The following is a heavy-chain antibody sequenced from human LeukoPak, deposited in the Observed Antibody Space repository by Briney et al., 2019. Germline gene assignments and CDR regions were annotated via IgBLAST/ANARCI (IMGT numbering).Heavy chain of an antibody. D-gene: IGHD1-14*01. Sequence: PSETLSLTCTVSGGSISSSSYYWGWIRQPPGKGLEWIGSIYYSGSTYYNPSLKSRVTISVDTSKNQFSLKLSSVTAADTAVYYCARDRDLGMGPFDYWGQGTLVTVSS. CDR3: ARDRDLGMGPFDY. V-gene: IGHV4-39*07. CDR1: GGSISSSSYY. J-gene: IGHJ4*02. CDR2: IYYSGST.